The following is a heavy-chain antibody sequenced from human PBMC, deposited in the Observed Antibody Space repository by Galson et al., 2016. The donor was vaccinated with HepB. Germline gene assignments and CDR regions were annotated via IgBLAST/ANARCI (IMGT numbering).Heavy chain of an antibody. J-gene: IGHJ6*02. CDR1: GYTFTDYS. CDR3: ARVLGIGDMDV. Sequence: SVKVSCKASGYTFTDYSVTWVRQAPGQGLEWMGWISVFHGNTNYAQSFKGRVAMTTDTSTTTAYMELSSLTSDDSAMYYCARVLGIGDMDVWGQGTTVTVSS. V-gene: IGHV1-18*04. CDR2: ISVFHGNT. D-gene: IGHD1-14*01.